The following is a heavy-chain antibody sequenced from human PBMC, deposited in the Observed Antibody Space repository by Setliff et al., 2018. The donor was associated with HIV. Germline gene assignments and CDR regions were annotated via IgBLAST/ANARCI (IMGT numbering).Heavy chain of an antibody. J-gene: IGHJ1*01. V-gene: IGHV4-34*01. CDR1: GGSFTTYY. CDR3: AGSSRGYYEFFQQ. D-gene: IGHD3-16*01. Sequence: SETLSLTCAVYGGSFTTYYWSWIRQPPGKGLEWIGEINHIGSTNYNPSLKSRVTISIDTSKNQFSLKLSSVTAADTAVYYCAGSSRGYYEFFQQWGQGTLVTVSS. CDR2: INHIGST.